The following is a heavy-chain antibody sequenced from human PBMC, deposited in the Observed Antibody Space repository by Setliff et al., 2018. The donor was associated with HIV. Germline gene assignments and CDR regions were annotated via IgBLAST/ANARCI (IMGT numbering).Heavy chain of an antibody. V-gene: IGHV1-8*02. Sequence: ASVKVSCKASGYTFSDHGINWVRQASGQRLEWMGWVNPKSDNSGLAQKFQGRVFLTSNASLNTTYMYLNGLTSGDTATYYCARRIKDNDNYNIPCESWGQGTLVTVSS. D-gene: IGHD3-10*01. CDR3: ARRIKDNDNYNIPCES. J-gene: IGHJ5*01. CDR2: VNPKSDNS. CDR1: GYTFSDHG.